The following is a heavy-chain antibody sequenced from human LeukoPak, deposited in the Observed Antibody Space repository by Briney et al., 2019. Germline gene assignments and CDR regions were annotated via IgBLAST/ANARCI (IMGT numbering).Heavy chain of an antibody. D-gene: IGHD2-2*01. Sequence: GGSLRLSCGASGFTFSNYGMHWVRQAPGKGLEWVAFIRYDGRNKYYADSVKGRFTISRDNSKNTLYLQMNSLRPEDTAVYYCAKGYCSSTSCLKTDWGQGTLVTVSS. V-gene: IGHV3-30*02. J-gene: IGHJ4*02. CDR1: GFTFSNYG. CDR3: AKGYCSSTSCLKTD. CDR2: IRYDGRNK.